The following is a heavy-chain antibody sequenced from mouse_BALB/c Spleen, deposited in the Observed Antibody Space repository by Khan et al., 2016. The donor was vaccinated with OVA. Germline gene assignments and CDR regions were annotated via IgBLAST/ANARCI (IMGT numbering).Heavy chain of an antibody. Sequence: EVKLLESGGGLVQPGGSLKLSCAASGFDFSRYWMSWVRQAPGKGLEWIGEINPDSSTINYTPSLKDKFIISRDNAKNTLYLQMSKVGSEDTALYYCARPYRYDGRAWFAYWGQGTLVTVSA. CDR1: GFDFSRYW. V-gene: IGHV4-1*02. D-gene: IGHD2-14*01. CDR2: INPDSSTI. J-gene: IGHJ3*01. CDR3: ARPYRYDGRAWFAY.